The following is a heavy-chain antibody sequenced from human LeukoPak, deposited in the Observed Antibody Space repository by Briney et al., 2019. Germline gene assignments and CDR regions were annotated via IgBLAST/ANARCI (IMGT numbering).Heavy chain of an antibody. Sequence: SVKVSLKSSGCTFSSYAISWVRQPPGQGLEWMGRIIPILGIANYGQKFQGRVTIPADKSTSAAYMELSSLRTEDTAVYDCASGPGYGSGPSRGNWFVPWGQGTLVSVSS. D-gene: IGHD3-10*01. J-gene: IGHJ5*02. CDR3: ASGPGYGSGPSRGNWFVP. V-gene: IGHV1-69*04. CDR1: GCTFSSYA. CDR2: IIPILGIA.